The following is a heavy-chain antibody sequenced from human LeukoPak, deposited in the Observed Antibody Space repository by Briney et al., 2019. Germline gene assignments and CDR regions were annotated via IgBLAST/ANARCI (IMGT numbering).Heavy chain of an antibody. V-gene: IGHV3-49*04. CDR3: TRARRGSFNTNSHYYFDY. CDR1: GFTFGDYA. D-gene: IGHD1-26*01. CDR2: IRSKAYGGTT. Sequence: GGSLRLSCTASGFTFGDYAMSWVRQAPGKGLEWVGFIRSKAYGGTTEYAASVKGRFTISRDDSKSIAYLQMNSLKTEDTAVYYCTRARRGSFNTNSHYYFDYWGQGTLVTVSS. J-gene: IGHJ4*02.